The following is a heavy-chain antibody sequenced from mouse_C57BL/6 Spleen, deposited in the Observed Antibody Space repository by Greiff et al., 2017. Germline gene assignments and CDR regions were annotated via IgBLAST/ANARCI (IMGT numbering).Heavy chain of an antibody. V-gene: IGHV1-26*01. D-gene: IGHD1-1*01. Sequence: VQLQQSGPELVKPGASVKISCKASGYTFTDYYMNWVKQSHGKSLEWIGDINPNNGGTSYNQKFKGKATLTVDKSSSTAYMELRSLTSEDSAVYYCAKAGAYGYAMDYWGQGTSVTVSS. J-gene: IGHJ4*01. CDR3: AKAGAYGYAMDY. CDR1: GYTFTDYY. CDR2: INPNNGGT.